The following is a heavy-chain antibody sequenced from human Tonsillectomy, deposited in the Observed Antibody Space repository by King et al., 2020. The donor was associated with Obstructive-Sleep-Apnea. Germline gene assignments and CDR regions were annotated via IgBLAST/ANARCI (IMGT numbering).Heavy chain of an antibody. CDR3: ARDYISETYYYYYGMDV. J-gene: IGHJ6*02. CDR1: GFTFSTYS. D-gene: IGHD3-9*01. V-gene: IGHV3-48*04. Sequence: VQLVESGGGLVQPGGSLRLSCGASGFTFSTYSMNWVRQAPGKGLEGISYISSDSSITYYAESAKGRFTISSDNAKNSLYLQMNSLRAEDTAMYYCARDYISETYYYYYGMDVWGQGTTVTVSS. CDR2: ISSDSSIT.